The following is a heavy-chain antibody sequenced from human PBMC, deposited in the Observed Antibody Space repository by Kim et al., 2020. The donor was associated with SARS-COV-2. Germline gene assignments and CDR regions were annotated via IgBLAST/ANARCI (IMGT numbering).Heavy chain of an antibody. J-gene: IGHJ6*02. D-gene: IGHD6-19*01. Sequence: GGSLRLSCAASGFTFSNAWMSWVRQAPGKGLEWVGRIKSKTDGGTTDYAAPVKGRFTISRDDSKNTLYLQMNSLKTEDTAVYYCTTGSRSSGWYYYYYYGMVVWGQGTTVTVSS. CDR2: IKSKTDGGTT. V-gene: IGHV3-15*01. CDR1: GFTFSNAW. CDR3: TTGSRSSGWYYYYYYGMVV.